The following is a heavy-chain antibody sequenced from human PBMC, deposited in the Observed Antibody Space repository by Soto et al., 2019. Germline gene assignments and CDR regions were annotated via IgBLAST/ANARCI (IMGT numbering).Heavy chain of an antibody. V-gene: IGHV4-59*08. CDR2: IYYSGST. D-gene: IGHD6-19*01. J-gene: IGHJ6*02. CDR1: GGSISSYY. Sequence: SETLSLTCTVSGGSISSYYWSWIRHPPGKGLEWIGYIYYSGSTNYNPSLKSRVTISVDTSKNQFSLKLSSVTAADTAVYYCARLIAVAGYGMDVWGQGTTVTVSS. CDR3: ARLIAVAGYGMDV.